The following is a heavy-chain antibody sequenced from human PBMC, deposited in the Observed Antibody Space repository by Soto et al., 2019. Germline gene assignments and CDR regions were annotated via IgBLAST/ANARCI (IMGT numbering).Heavy chain of an antibody. Sequence: ASVKVSCKASGYTFTSYAMHWVRQAPGQRLEWMGWINAGNGNTKYSQKFQGRVTITRDTSASTAYMELSNLRSEDTAVYYCARPGTRGYSGYAVYWGQGTLVTVSS. CDR3: ARPGTRGYSGYAVY. D-gene: IGHD5-12*01. CDR2: INAGNGNT. V-gene: IGHV1-3*01. J-gene: IGHJ4*02. CDR1: GYTFTSYA.